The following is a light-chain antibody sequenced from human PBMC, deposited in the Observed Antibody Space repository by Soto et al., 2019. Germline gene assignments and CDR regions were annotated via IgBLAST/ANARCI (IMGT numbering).Light chain of an antibody. CDR2: TNN. J-gene: IGLJ2*01. CDR1: SSNIGRYT. Sequence: SGLTQPPSASGTPGQRVTISCSGSSSNIGRYTVNWYQQLPGTAPTLLISTNNQRPAGVPDRFSGSKSGTSASLAISGLQSKDEADYYCDAWDDSLNGPVFGGGTKLTVL. V-gene: IGLV1-44*01. CDR3: DAWDDSLNGPV.